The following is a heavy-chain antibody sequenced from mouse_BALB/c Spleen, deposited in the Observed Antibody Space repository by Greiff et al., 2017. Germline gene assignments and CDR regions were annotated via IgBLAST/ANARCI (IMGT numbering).Heavy chain of an antibody. CDR2: IRNKANGYTT. D-gene: IGHD1-1*01. CDR3: ARDSGSSHFDY. V-gene: IGHV7-3*02. J-gene: IGHJ2*01. Sequence: EVNVVESGGGLVQPGGSLRLSCATSGFTFTDYYMSWVRQPPGKALEWLGFIRNKANGYTTEYSASVKGRFTISRDNSQSILYLQMNTLRAEDSATYYCARDSGSSHFDYWGQGTTLTVSS. CDR1: GFTFTDYY.